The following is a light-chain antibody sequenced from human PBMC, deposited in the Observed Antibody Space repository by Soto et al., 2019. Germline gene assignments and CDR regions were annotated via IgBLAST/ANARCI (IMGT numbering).Light chain of an antibody. CDR3: AAWDDSLNGGRWV. CDR1: SSNIGSNT. V-gene: IGLV1-44*01. Sequence: QSVLTQPPSASGTPGQRVTISCSGSSSNIGSNTVNWHQQLPGAAPNLLIYSNNQRPSGVPDRFSGSKSGTSGSLAISGRQSEDEADDYCAAWDDSLNGGRWVFGGGTKLTVL. CDR2: SNN. J-gene: IGLJ3*02.